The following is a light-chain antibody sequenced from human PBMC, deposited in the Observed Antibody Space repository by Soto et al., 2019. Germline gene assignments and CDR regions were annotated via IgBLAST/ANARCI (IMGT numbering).Light chain of an antibody. CDR3: QQSSVTPRS. Sequence: DIRLTQFPSSLSASVVDRFTISCRASQNINTYLMWYQQKPGKAPNLLIYGASGLQNGVPSRFTGSGSGTEFTLTITGLQPEDFGTYYCQQSSVTPRSFGQGTKVDIK. J-gene: IGKJ1*01. V-gene: IGKV1-39*01. CDR1: QNINTY. CDR2: GAS.